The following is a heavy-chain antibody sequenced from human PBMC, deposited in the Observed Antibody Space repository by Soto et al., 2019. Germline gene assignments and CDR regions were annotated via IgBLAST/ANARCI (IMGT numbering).Heavy chain of an antibody. CDR1: GGSFSGYY. Sequence: SETLSLICAVYGGSFSGYYWSWIRQPPGKGLEWIGEINHSGSTNYNPSLKSRVTISVDTSKNQFSLKLSSVTAADTAVYYCARGDIYCSSTSCYQRASYYYYGMAVWGQGTTVTVSS. J-gene: IGHJ6*02. CDR3: ARGDIYCSSTSCYQRASYYYYGMAV. CDR2: INHSGST. V-gene: IGHV4-34*01. D-gene: IGHD2-2*01.